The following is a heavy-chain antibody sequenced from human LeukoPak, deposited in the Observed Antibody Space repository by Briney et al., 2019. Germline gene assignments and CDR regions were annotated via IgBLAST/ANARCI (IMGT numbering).Heavy chain of an antibody. Sequence: PGGSLRLSCVVSGITLSNYGMSWVRQPPGKGLEWIGEINHSGSTNYNPSLKSRVTISVDTSKNQFSLKLSSVTAADTAVYYCARGGYWGQGTLVTVSS. J-gene: IGHJ4*02. CDR3: ARGGY. CDR2: INHSGST. V-gene: IGHV4-34*01. CDR1: GITLSNYG.